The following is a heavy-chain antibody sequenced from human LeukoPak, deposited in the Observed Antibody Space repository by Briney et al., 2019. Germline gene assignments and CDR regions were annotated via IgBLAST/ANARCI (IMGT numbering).Heavy chain of an antibody. J-gene: IGHJ4*02. D-gene: IGHD3-16*02. CDR1: GFTFDDYT. V-gene: IGHV3-43*01. CDR3: AKEGLRLGELSLHLDY. Sequence: QPGGSLRLSCAASGFTFDDYTMHWVRQAPGKGLEWVSLISWDGGSTYYADSVKGRFTISRDNSKNSLYLQMNSLRTEGTALYYCAKEGLRLGELSLHLDYWGQGTLVTVSS. CDR2: ISWDGGST.